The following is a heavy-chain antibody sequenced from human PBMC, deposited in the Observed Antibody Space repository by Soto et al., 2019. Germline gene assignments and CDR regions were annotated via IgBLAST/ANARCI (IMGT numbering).Heavy chain of an antibody. V-gene: IGHV4-59*01. Sequence: PSETLSLTCTVSGGSISSYYWSWIRQPPRKGLEWIGYIYYSGSTNYNPSLKSRVTISVDTSKNQFSLKLSSVTAADTAVYYCASFEQQLGWFDPWGQGTLVTVSS. J-gene: IGHJ5*02. CDR3: ASFEQQLGWFDP. D-gene: IGHD6-13*01. CDR2: IYYSGST. CDR1: GGSISSYY.